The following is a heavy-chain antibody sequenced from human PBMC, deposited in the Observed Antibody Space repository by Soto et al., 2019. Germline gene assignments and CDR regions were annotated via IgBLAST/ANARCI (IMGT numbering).Heavy chain of an antibody. CDR3: ARVYYDSSGYYYYYYGMDV. V-gene: IGHV4-31*03. CDR2: IYYSGST. J-gene: IGHJ6*02. CDR1: GGSISSGGYY. Sequence: QVQLQESGPGLVKPSQTLSLTCTVSGGSISSGGYYWSWIRQHPGKGLEWIGYIYYSGSTYYNPSLKSRVTISVDTSKNQFSLKLSSVTAADTAVYYCARVYYDSSGYYYYYYGMDVWGQGTTVTVSS. D-gene: IGHD3-22*01.